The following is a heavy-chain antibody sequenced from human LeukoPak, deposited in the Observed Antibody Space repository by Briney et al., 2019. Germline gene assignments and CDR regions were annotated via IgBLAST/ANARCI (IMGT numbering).Heavy chain of an antibody. CDR3: ARDLNYYGSSGYYYLRRPTGGFDY. V-gene: IGHV3-21*01. J-gene: IGHJ4*02. Sequence: GGSLRLSCAASGFTFSTYNMNWVRQAPGKGLEWVSSITSSSSYIYYADSVKGRFTISRDNAKNSLYLQMNRLRADDTAVYYCARDLNYYGSSGYYYLRRPTGGFDYWGQGALVTVSS. CDR1: GFTFSTYN. CDR2: ITSSSSYI. D-gene: IGHD3-22*01.